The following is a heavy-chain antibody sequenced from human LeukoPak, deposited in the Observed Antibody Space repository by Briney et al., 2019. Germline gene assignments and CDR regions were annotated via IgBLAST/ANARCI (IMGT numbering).Heavy chain of an antibody. CDR3: AKQDYSNYVGPFDY. D-gene: IGHD4-11*01. J-gene: IGHJ4*02. CDR2: ISSSSSYI. Sequence: GGSLRLSCAASGFTFSSYSMNWVRQAPGKGLEWVSSISSSSSYIYYADSVKGRFTISRDNAKNSLYLQMNSLRAEDTAVYYCAKQDYSNYVGPFDYWGQGTLVTVSS. CDR1: GFTFSSYS. V-gene: IGHV3-21*04.